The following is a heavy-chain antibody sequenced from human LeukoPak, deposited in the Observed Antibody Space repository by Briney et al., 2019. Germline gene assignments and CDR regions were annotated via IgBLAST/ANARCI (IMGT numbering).Heavy chain of an antibody. CDR1: GFTVSTNY. V-gene: IGHV3-53*01. Sequence: PGGSLRPSCAASGFTVSTNYMTWVRQAPGKGLEWVSVIYSDGTTYYADSVKGRFTISRDNSKNTVYLQMNSLRAEDTAVYYCARGLGYGSGPVDHWGQGTLVTLSS. J-gene: IGHJ4*02. D-gene: IGHD3-10*01. CDR3: ARGLGYGSGPVDH. CDR2: IYSDGTT.